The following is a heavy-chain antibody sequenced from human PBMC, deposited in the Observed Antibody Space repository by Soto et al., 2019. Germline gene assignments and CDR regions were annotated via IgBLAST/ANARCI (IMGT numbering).Heavy chain of an antibody. Sequence: SVKVSCKASGFTFTSSAVQWVRQARGQRLEWIGWIVVGSGNTNYAQKFQERVTITRDMSTSTAYMELSSLGSEDTAVYYCAADTVVVTAIHDYYYGMDVWGQGTTVTVSS. CDR2: IVVGSGNT. D-gene: IGHD2-21*02. V-gene: IGHV1-58*01. CDR3: AADTVVVTAIHDYYYGMDV. J-gene: IGHJ6*02. CDR1: GFTFTSSA.